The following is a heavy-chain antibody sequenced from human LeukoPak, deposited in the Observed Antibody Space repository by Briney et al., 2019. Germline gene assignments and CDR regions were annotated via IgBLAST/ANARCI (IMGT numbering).Heavy chain of an antibody. Sequence: SQTLLLTCAISGDSVSSNSAAWNWIRQSPSRGLEWLGRTYYRSEWYNDYALSVKSRITINPDTSRNQFSLQLTSVTPEDTAIYYCARVGKVAGYNYGLDVWGQGTTVTVSS. J-gene: IGHJ6*02. CDR1: GDSVSSNSAA. CDR2: TYYRSEWYN. V-gene: IGHV6-1*01. D-gene: IGHD1-14*01. CDR3: ARVGKVAGYNYGLDV.